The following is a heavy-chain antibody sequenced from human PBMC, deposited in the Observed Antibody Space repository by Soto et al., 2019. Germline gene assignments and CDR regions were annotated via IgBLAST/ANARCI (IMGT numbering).Heavy chain of an antibody. J-gene: IGHJ2*01. D-gene: IGHD6-19*01. CDR3: ARSPSGWDNWYFDL. CDR2: ISFDGSGR. CDR1: GFSFSTYD. V-gene: IGHV3-33*01. Sequence: QGQLVESGGGVVQPGRSLRLSCAASGFSFSTYDMHWVRQAPGKGLEWVAVISFDGSGRFYVDSVKGRFTVSRDNFGSTLSLEMNNLRTEDTAVYYCARSPSGWDNWYFDLWGRGTLVTVSS.